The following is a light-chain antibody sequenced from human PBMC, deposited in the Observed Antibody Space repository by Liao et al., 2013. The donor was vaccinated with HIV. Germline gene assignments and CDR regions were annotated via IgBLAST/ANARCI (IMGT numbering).Light chain of an antibody. CDR3: QAWDSSTGI. J-gene: IGLJ1*01. CDR2: KDS. Sequence: SFELTQPPSVSVSPGQTASIACSGDKLGDSYASWYQQKPGQAPVLVIYKDSERPSGIPERFSGSSSGTTVTLTISGVQAEDEADYYCQAWDSSTGIFGTGTKVTVL. CDR1: KLGDSY. V-gene: IGLV3-25*03.